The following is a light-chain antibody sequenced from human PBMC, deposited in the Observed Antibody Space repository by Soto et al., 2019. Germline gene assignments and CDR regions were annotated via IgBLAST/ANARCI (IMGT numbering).Light chain of an antibody. CDR2: EDN. V-gene: IGLV6-57*01. CDR3: QSYDSSNWV. J-gene: IGLJ3*02. Sequence: NFMLTQPHAVSESTGKTVTISCTRSRGSIASNYVQWYQQRPGSSPTTVIYEDNQRPSGVPDRFSGSIDSSSNSASLTISGLKTEDEADYFCQSYDSSNWVFGGGTKLTVL. CDR1: RGSIASNY.